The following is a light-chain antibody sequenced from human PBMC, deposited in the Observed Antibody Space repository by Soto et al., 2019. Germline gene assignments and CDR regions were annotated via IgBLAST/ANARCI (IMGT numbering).Light chain of an antibody. CDR1: QTVSGSY. J-gene: IGKJ3*01. Sequence: EIVLTQSPGTVSLSPGERGTLSCRASQTVSGSYVAWYQQKPGQAPRLLIYGASSRATGIPDRFSGSGSGTDFTLTISRLEPEDFAVYYCQQYGNSPGFTFGPGTKVDI. CDR3: QQYGNSPGFT. CDR2: GAS. V-gene: IGKV3-20*01.